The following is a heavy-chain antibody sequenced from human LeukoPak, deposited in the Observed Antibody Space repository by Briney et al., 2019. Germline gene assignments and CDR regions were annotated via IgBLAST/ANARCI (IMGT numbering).Heavy chain of an antibody. D-gene: IGHD2-15*01. CDR1: RFSLSTFA. V-gene: IGHV3-30-3*01. J-gene: IGHJ5*02. CDR3: ARDSGFLPYNWFDT. Sequence: QSGGSLRLSCAPPRFSLSTFAMDWVRHAPGKRLERVSLITYDGSDKYYADSVKGRFSISRDNSKNTLYLQMNSLRAEDTAVYYCARDSGFLPYNWFDTWGQGTLVTVSS. CDR2: ITYDGSDK.